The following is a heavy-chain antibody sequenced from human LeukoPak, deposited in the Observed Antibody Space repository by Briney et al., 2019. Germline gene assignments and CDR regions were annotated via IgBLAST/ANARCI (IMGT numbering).Heavy chain of an antibody. D-gene: IGHD3-9*01. CDR3: ARDLILTGYYIGGFDY. Sequence: AGGSLRLSCAASGFTFSSYWMSWVRQAPGKGLEWVANIKQDGSEKYYVDSVKGRFTISRDNAKNSLYLQMNSLRAEDTAVYYCARDLILTGYYIGGFDYWGQGTLVTVSS. J-gene: IGHJ4*02. CDR1: GFTFSSYW. V-gene: IGHV3-7*01. CDR2: IKQDGSEK.